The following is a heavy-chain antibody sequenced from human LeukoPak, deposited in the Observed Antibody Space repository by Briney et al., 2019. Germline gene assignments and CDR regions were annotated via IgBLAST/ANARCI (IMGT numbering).Heavy chain of an antibody. CDR1: GFTFSTHA. D-gene: IGHD3-10*01. CDR3: ARVPYGSGTYTDY. V-gene: IGHV3-30-3*01. J-gene: IGHJ4*02. Sequence: GGSLSLSCAASGFTFSTHAMHWVRQAPGKGLEWVALILYDGSNKHYADSVKSRFTISRDNSKNTLYLQMSSLRAEDTAVYYCARVPYGSGTYTDYWGQGTLVTVSS. CDR2: ILYDGSNK.